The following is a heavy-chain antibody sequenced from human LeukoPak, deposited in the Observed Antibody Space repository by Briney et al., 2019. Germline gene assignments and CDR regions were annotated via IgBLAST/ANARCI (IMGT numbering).Heavy chain of an antibody. CDR3: ARDRYASGSYFPLDY. D-gene: IGHD1-26*01. Sequence: SETLSLTCTVSGGSISSSSYYWGWIRQPPGKGLEWIGSIYYSGSTYYNPSLKSRVTISVDTSKNQFSLKLSSVTAADTAVYYCARDRYASGSYFPLDYWGQGTLVTVSS. CDR2: IYYSGST. J-gene: IGHJ4*02. V-gene: IGHV4-39*07. CDR1: GGSISSSSYY.